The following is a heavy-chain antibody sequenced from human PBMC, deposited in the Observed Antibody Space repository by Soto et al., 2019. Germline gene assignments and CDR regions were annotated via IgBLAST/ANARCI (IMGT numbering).Heavy chain of an antibody. Sequence: EVQLLESGGGLVQPGRSLRLSCAASGFTFSSYAMNWVRQAPGKGLEWVSAMSGTGGSTYYADSVKGRFTISRDNSKNTLYLQMNSLRVEDTAVFYCAKAGLSSGWSPSYFDYWGQGTLVTVSS. CDR1: GFTFSSYA. CDR3: AKAGLSSGWSPSYFDY. J-gene: IGHJ4*02. V-gene: IGHV3-23*01. D-gene: IGHD6-19*01. CDR2: MSGTGGST.